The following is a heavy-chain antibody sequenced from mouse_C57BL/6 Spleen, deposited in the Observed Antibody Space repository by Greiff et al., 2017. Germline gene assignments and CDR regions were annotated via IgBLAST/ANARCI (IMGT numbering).Heavy chain of an antibody. J-gene: IGHJ3*01. CDR3: ARSDYDYDDLFAY. CDR1: GYAFSSSW. Sequence: VQLQQSGPELVKPGASVKISCKASGYAFSSSWMNWVKQRPEKGLEWIGRIYPGDGDTNYNGKFKGKATLTADKSSSTAYMQLSSLTSEDSAVYFCARSDYDYDDLFAYWGQGTLVTVSA. D-gene: IGHD2-4*01. V-gene: IGHV1-82*01. CDR2: IYPGDGDT.